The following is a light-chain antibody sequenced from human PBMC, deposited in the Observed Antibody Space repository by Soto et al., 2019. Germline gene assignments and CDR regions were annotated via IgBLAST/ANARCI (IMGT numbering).Light chain of an antibody. CDR2: DVI. J-gene: IGLJ2*01. CDR1: SSDVGGYNY. Sequence: QSVLTQPASVSGSPGQSITISCTGTSSDVGGYNYVSWYQQHPGKAPKLMIYDVINRPSGVSNRFSGSKSGNSASLTISRVRAEDETDYYGSSYTSRSTYVVFGGGTKL. V-gene: IGLV2-14*03. CDR3: SSYTSRSTYVV.